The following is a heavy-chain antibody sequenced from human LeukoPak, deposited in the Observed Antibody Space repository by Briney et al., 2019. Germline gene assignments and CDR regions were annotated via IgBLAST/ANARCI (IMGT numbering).Heavy chain of an antibody. V-gene: IGHV3-74*03. CDR2: INPDGTST. CDR3: AKDLHFGSADY. CDR1: GFTFSSYW. D-gene: IGHD3-10*01. J-gene: IGHJ4*02. Sequence: GGSLRLSCAASGFTFSSYWMHWVRQAPGKGLVWVSYINPDGTSTKYADSVQGRFTISRDNAKNTLYLQMNSLRVDDTAVYYCAKDLHFGSADYWGQGTLVTVSS.